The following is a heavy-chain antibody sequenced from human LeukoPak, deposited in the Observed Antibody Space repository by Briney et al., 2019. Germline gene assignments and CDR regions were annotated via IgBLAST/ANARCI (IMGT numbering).Heavy chain of an antibody. V-gene: IGHV4-39*07. CDR1: GGSISSSGYY. D-gene: IGHD2-15*01. J-gene: IGHJ4*01. Sequence: SETLSLTCTVSGGSISSSGYYWGWIRQPPGKGLEWIGSIYYSGSTYYNPSLNSRVTISVDTSKNQFSLKLSSVTAADTAVYFCARVSLSGYCSGASCYFDYWGHGTLVTVSS. CDR3: ARVSLSGYCSGASCYFDY. CDR2: IYYSGST.